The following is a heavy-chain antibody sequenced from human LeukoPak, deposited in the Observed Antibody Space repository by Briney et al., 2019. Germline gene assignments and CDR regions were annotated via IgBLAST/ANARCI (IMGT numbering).Heavy chain of an antibody. J-gene: IGHJ6*03. V-gene: IGHV4-4*09. CDR3: ARTRYYYYYMDV. CDR1: GGSISSYY. CDR2: IYTSGST. Sequence: SETLSLTCTVSGGSISSYYWSWIREPPGKGLEWSGYIYTSGSTNYNPSLKSRVTISVDTSKNQFSLKLSSVTAADTAVYYCARTRYYYYYMDVWGKGTTVTVSS.